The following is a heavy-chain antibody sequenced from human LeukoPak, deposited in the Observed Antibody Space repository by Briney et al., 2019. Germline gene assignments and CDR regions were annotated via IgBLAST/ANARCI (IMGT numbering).Heavy chain of an antibody. V-gene: IGHV3-23*01. D-gene: IGHD6-6*01. CDR1: GVTFSSYC. CDR2: ISYDGRST. CDR3: AKRVPYTSSSVYFDY. Sequence: GGTLTLTCAASGVTFSSYCMSWIRQAPGKGLEWVSYISYDGRSTYYADSVKGRFTISKDNSKNTMYLQMNNLRAEDTAIYYCAKRVPYTSSSVYFDYWGQGTLVTVSS. J-gene: IGHJ4*02.